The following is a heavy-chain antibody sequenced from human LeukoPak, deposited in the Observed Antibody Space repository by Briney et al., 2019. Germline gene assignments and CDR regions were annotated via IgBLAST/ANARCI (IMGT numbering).Heavy chain of an antibody. V-gene: IGHV3-11*01. CDR3: ARERYCSSTSCSYFDY. D-gene: IGHD2-2*01. Sequence: PGGSLRLSCAASGFTFSDYYMSWIRQAPGKGLEWVSYISSSGSTIYYADSVKGRFTISRDNAKNSLYLQMNSLRAEDTAVYYCARERYCSSTSCSYFDYWGQGTLVTVSS. CDR1: GFTFSDYY. CDR2: ISSSGSTI. J-gene: IGHJ4*02.